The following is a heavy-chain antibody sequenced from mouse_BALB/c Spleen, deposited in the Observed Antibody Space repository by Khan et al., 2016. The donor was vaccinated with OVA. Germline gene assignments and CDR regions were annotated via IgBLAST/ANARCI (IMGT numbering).Heavy chain of an antibody. V-gene: IGHV3-2*02. D-gene: IGHD1-2*01. Sequence: EVQLQEPGPGLVKPSQSLSLTCTVTGYSITSGYGWNWIRQFPGNKLEWMGYISYSGSPNYNPSLKSRTSITRYTSKNQFFLQLNSVTTEDTATYYCARTARIKYWGQGTTSTVSS. CDR3: ARTARIKY. CDR1: GYSITSGYG. J-gene: IGHJ2*01. CDR2: ISYSGSP.